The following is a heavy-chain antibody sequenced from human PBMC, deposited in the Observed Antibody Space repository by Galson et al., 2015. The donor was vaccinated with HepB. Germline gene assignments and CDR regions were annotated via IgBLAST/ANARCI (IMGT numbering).Heavy chain of an antibody. V-gene: IGHV1-24*01. Sequence: SVKVSCKVSGYTLTELSMHWVRQAPGKGLEWMGGFDPEDGETIYAQKFQGRVTMTEDTSTDTAYMELSSLRSEDTAVYYCATGPYGKGPFDYWGQGTLVTVSS. CDR1: GYTLTELS. D-gene: IGHD1-26*01. J-gene: IGHJ4*02. CDR3: ATGPYGKGPFDY. CDR2: FDPEDGET.